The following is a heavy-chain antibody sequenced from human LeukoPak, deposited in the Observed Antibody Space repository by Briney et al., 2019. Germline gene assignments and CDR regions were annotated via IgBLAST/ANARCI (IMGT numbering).Heavy chain of an antibody. V-gene: IGHV3-23*01. CDR2: VSGSGGST. CDR3: ARVRTIFGVVIMEGDYYYGMDV. Sequence: PGGSLRLSCAASGFSFSSYALSWVRQAPGKGLEWVSAVSGSGGSTYYADSVKGRFTISRDNSKNTLYLQMNSLRAEDTAVYYCARVRTIFGVVIMEGDYYYGMDVWGQGTTVTVSS. J-gene: IGHJ6*02. CDR1: GFSFSSYA. D-gene: IGHD3-3*01.